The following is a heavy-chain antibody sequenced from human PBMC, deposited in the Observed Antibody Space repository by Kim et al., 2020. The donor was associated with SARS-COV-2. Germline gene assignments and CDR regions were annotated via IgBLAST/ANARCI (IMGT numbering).Heavy chain of an antibody. Sequence: GGSLRLSCAASGFTVSSNYMSWVRQAPGKGLEWVSVIYSGGSTYYADSVKGRFTISRDNSKNTLYLQMNSLRAEDTAVYYCARDPDGGILFGGYFDLWGRGTLVTVSS. CDR1: GFTVSSNY. CDR2: IYSGGST. CDR3: ARDPDGGILFGGYFDL. J-gene: IGHJ2*01. D-gene: IGHD2-15*01. V-gene: IGHV3-53*01.